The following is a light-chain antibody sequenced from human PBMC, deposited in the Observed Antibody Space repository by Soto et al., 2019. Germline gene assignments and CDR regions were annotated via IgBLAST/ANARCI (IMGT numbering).Light chain of an antibody. V-gene: IGLV1-44*01. CDR3: AAWDDSLNGVV. CDR2: SNS. Sequence: QSVLTQPPSASGTPGQRVTISCSGSSSNIGSYTVNWYQQLPGTAPKLLIYSNSQRPSGVPDRFSGSKSGTSVSLAISGLQSEDEADYYCAAWDDSLNGVVFGGGTKVTVL. J-gene: IGLJ2*01. CDR1: SSNIGSYT.